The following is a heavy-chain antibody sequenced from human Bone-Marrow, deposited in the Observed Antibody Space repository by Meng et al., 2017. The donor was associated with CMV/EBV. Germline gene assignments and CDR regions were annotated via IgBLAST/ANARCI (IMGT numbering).Heavy chain of an antibody. D-gene: IGHD3-16*01. Sequence: GESLKISCAASGFTFSSYAMSWVRQAPGKGLEWVSGISGSGGSTYYADSVKGRFTISRDNFKNTLYLQMNSLRAEDTAVYYCAKCQGESRGYFDYWGQGTLVTVSS. V-gene: IGHV3-23*01. CDR3: AKCQGESRGYFDY. CDR1: GFTFSSYA. CDR2: ISGSGGST. J-gene: IGHJ4*02.